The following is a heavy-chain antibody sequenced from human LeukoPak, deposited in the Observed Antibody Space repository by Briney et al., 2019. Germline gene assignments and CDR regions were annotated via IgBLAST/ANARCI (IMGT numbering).Heavy chain of an antibody. CDR3: ARDQLRSGELSTTDY. V-gene: IGHV1-18*01. J-gene: IGHJ4*02. Sequence: ASVKVSCKASGYTFTSYGISWVRQAPGQGLEWMGWISAYNRKTNYARSLQGRVTMTTDTSTSTAYMELRSLRSDDTAVYYCARDQLRSGELSTTDYWGQGTLVTVSS. CDR2: ISAYNRKT. CDR1: GYTFTSYG. D-gene: IGHD3-16*02.